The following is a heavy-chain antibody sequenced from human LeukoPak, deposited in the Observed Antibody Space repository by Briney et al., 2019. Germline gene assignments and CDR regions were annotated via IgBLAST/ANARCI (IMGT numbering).Heavy chain of an antibody. V-gene: IGHV3-53*01. CDR3: ARAGYYYDRSGYYYRYFFDY. J-gene: IGHJ4*02. CDR1: GFTVSSNY. D-gene: IGHD3-22*01. CDR2: IYSGGSI. Sequence: GGSLRLSCAASGFTVSSNYMSWVRQAPGKGLEWVSVIYSGGSIYYADSVKGRFIISRDNSKNTLYLQMDSLRAEDTAIYYCARAGYYYDRSGYYYRYFFDYWGQGTLVTVSS.